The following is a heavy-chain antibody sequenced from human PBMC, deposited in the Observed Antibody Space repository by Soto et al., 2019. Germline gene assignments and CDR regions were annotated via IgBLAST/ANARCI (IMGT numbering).Heavy chain of an antibody. Sequence: QVQLVQSGAEVKKPGSSVKVSCKASGGTFSSYAISWVRQAPGLGLEWMGIINPSGGSTSYAQKFQGRVTTTRDTSTSTVYMELSSLRSEDTAVYYWARAPDGYNYNYFDYWGQGTLVTVSS. CDR3: ARAPDGYNYNYFDY. J-gene: IGHJ4*02. CDR2: INPSGGST. D-gene: IGHD5-12*01. V-gene: IGHV1-46*01. CDR1: GGTFSSYA.